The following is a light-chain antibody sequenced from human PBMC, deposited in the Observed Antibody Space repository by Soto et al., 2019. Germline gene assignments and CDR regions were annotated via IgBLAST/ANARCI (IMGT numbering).Light chain of an antibody. Sequence: QSALTQPASVSGSPGHSITISCTGTSSDVGGYNYVSWYQQHSGKAPKLMIYDVSNRPSGVSNRFSGSKSGNTASLTISGLQAEDEADYYCGSYASSSTLYVFGTGTRSPS. CDR3: GSYASSSTLYV. V-gene: IGLV2-14*01. J-gene: IGLJ1*01. CDR2: DVS. CDR1: SSDVGGYNY.